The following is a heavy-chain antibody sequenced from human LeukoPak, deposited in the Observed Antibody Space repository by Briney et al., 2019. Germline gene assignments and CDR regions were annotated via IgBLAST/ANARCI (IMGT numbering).Heavy chain of an antibody. CDR3: AKVPHNYGEKYYFDY. J-gene: IGHJ4*02. V-gene: IGHV3-23*01. CDR2: ISGSGGST. Sequence: GGSLRLSCAASGFTFSSYAMSWVRQAPRKGLEWVSGISGSGGSTYYADSVKGRFTISRDNSKNTVYLQMNSLRAEDTAVYYCAKVPHNYGEKYYFDYWGQGTLVTVSS. D-gene: IGHD4-17*01. CDR1: GFTFSSYA.